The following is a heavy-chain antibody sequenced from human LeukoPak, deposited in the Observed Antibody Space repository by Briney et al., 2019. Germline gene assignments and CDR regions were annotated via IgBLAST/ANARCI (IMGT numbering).Heavy chain of an antibody. J-gene: IGHJ3*02. CDR1: GFIFSSYW. CDR3: ARAHVTGVDAFDI. D-gene: IGHD2-21*02. CDR2: IKEDGTET. V-gene: IGHV3-7*01. Sequence: GGSLRLSCAASGFIFSSYWMSWVRQAPGKGLEWVASIKEDGTETYFVDSVKGRFTISRDNAKNSLYLQMNSLRAEDTAVYFCARAHVTGVDAFDIWGQGTMVTVSS.